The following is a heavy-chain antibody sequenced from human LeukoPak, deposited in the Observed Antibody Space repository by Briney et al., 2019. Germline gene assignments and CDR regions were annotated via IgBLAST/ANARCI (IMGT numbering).Heavy chain of an antibody. CDR1: GASINIYY. V-gene: IGHV4-59*01. CDR2: IYSSGST. D-gene: IGHD1-1*01. Sequence: SQTLSLTCTVSGASINIYYRSWIREPPGKGLEWIGYIYSSGSTNYNPSPTSRVTLSVDTSKKQCSLKLTSMTAADTAVYHCARGTTRYYFAYGGQGTLVTVSS. J-gene: IGHJ4*02. CDR3: ARGTTRYYFAY.